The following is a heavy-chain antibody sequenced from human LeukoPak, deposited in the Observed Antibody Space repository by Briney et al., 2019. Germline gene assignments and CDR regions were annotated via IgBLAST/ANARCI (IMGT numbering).Heavy chain of an antibody. V-gene: IGHV3-23*01. CDR3: AKGSSGYFFDL. CDR2: ISNDGGGT. Sequence: GGSLRLSCTASGFIYNNYGLIWVRQAPGKGLEWVSAISNDGGGTNYADFVKGRFTISRDNSKNTLFLQMNSLRAEDTALYYCAKGSSGYFFDLWGQGTLVTVSS. D-gene: IGHD3-22*01. J-gene: IGHJ4*02. CDR1: GFIYNNYG.